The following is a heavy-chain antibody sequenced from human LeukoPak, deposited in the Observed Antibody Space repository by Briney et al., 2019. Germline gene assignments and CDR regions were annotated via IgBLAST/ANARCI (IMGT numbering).Heavy chain of an antibody. CDR1: GFTFSTYW. D-gene: IGHD3-16*01. J-gene: IGHJ4*02. CDR2: IKQDGTEK. V-gene: IGHV3-7*01. Sequence: GGSLRLSCAASGFTFSTYWMTWVRQAPGKGLEWVANIKQDGTEKYYVDSVKGRFTVSRDNAKNSMYLQMNSLRAKDTAVYYCARYRGSGGQRLDYWGQGTLVTVSS. CDR3: ARYRGSGGQRLDY.